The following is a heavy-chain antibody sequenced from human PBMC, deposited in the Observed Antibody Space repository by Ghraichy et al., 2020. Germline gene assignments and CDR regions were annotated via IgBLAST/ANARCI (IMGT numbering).Heavy chain of an antibody. V-gene: IGHV3-21*01. CDR3: ATSPHSGSYRDNWFDP. CDR1: GFSFSTYS. CDR2: ISRDSSYI. J-gene: IGHJ5*02. D-gene: IGHD1-26*01. Sequence: GSLRLSCAASGFSFSTYSLNWVRQAPGKGLEWVSSISRDSSYIYYADSVKGRFTISRDNAKNSLWLQMNSLRAEDTAVYYCATSPHSGSYRDNWFDPWGQGTLVTVSS.